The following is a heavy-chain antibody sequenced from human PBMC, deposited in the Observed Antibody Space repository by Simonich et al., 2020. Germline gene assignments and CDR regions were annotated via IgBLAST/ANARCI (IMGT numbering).Heavy chain of an antibody. CDR2: INSCGSST. V-gene: IGHV3-74*01. D-gene: IGHD6-13*01. CDR3: ARGGWSSSWYY. J-gene: IGHJ4*02. Sequence: EVQLVESGGGLVQPGGSLRLSCAASGFTFSSSWMPWVRQAPGKGLVGGSSINSCGSSTSYADSVKGRFTISRDNAKNTLYLQRNSLRAEDTAVYYCARGGWSSSWYYWGQGTLVTVSS. CDR1: GFTFSSSW.